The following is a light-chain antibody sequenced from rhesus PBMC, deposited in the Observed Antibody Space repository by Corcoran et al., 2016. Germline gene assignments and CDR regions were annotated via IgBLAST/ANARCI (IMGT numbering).Light chain of an antibody. V-gene: IGKV3-35*01. CDR3: QQYSNWPLT. CDR1: QSVSSS. J-gene: IGKJ4*01. CDR2: DAS. Sequence: EIVLTQSPATLSLSPGERATLSCRASQSVSSSLAWYQQKPGQAPRLLIYDASSRATGIPDRFSGDGSGTDFTLTISSLEPEDVGVYYCQQYSNWPLTFGGGTKVELK.